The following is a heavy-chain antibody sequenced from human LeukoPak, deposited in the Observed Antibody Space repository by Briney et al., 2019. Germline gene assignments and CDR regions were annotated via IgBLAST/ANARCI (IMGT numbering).Heavy chain of an antibody. D-gene: IGHD2-2*01. J-gene: IGHJ5*02. CDR2: IYYSGST. V-gene: IGHV4-31*03. CDR3: ARDRSSTRGSAFNWFDP. Sequence: PSETLSLTCTVSGGSISSGGYYWSWIRPHPWKGLEWIGYIYYSGSTYYNPSLKSRVTISVDTSKNQFSLKLSSVTAADTAVYYCARDRSSTRGSAFNWFDPWGQGTLVTVSS. CDR1: GGSISSGGYY.